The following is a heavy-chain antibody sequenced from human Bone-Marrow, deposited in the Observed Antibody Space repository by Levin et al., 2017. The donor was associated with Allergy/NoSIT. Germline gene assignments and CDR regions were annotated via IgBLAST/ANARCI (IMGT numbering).Heavy chain of an antibody. Sequence: SETLSLTCTVSGDSISGYFWTWIRQPPGKGLEWIASIHSSERTNYNPSLKSRVSISVDPSLNQFSLKVTSVTAADAAVYYCARSVEMATVGWRWFDPWGQGALVTVSS. CDR3: ARSVEMATVGWRWFDP. D-gene: IGHD5-24*01. J-gene: IGHJ5*02. CDR2: IHSSERT. V-gene: IGHV4-59*01. CDR1: GDSISGYF.